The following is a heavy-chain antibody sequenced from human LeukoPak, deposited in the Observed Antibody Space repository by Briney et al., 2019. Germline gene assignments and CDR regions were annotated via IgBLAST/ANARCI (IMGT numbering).Heavy chain of an antibody. Sequence: GGSLRLSCAASGFTFNPYWMSWVRQAPGKGLEWVANIKQDGSEKYYVDSVKGRFTISRDNAKKSLYLQMNSLRAEDTAVYYCARDGRGYTYGNDYWGQGTLVTVSS. CDR2: IKQDGSEK. V-gene: IGHV3-7*03. CDR1: GFTFNPYW. D-gene: IGHD5-18*01. J-gene: IGHJ4*02. CDR3: ARDGRGYTYGNDY.